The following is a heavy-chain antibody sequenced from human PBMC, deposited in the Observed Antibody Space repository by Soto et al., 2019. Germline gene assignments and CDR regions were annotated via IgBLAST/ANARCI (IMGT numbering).Heavy chain of an antibody. V-gene: IGHV3-30-3*01. CDR2: ISYDGSNK. CDR3: ARDLEVAVAGA. D-gene: IGHD6-19*01. Sequence: PGGSLRLSCSASGFTFSSYAMHWVRQAPGKGLEWVAVISYDGSNKYYADSVKGRFTISRDNSKNTLYLQMNSLRAEDTAVYHCARDLEVAVAGAWGQGTLVTVSS. J-gene: IGHJ5*02. CDR1: GFTFSSYA.